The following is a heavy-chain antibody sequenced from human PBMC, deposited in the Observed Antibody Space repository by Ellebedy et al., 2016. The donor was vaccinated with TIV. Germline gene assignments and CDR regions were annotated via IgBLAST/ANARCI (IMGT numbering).Heavy chain of an antibody. J-gene: IGHJ6*02. CDR1: GFTFSIYA. CDR3: AKTGFYYYYGMDV. Sequence: GESLKISCAASGFTFSIYAMTWVRQAPGKGRQWVANIKQNGSEKFYVDSVKGRFTISRDNANNSLFLQMTSLRAEDTSVYYCAKTGFYYYYGMDVWGQGTTVTVSS. CDR2: IKQNGSEK. V-gene: IGHV3-7*01.